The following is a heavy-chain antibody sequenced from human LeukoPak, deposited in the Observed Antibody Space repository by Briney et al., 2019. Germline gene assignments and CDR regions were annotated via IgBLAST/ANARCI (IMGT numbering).Heavy chain of an antibody. D-gene: IGHD2-2*01. CDR1: GFTFSSYG. Sequence: GGSLRPSCAASGFTFSSYGMHWVRQAPGKGLEWVAFIRYDGSNKYYADSVKGRFTISRDNSKNTLYLQMNSLRAEDTAVYYCAKAPKNYCSSTSCSRHYWGQGTLVTVSS. J-gene: IGHJ4*02. CDR3: AKAPKNYCSSTSCSRHY. V-gene: IGHV3-30*02. CDR2: IRYDGSNK.